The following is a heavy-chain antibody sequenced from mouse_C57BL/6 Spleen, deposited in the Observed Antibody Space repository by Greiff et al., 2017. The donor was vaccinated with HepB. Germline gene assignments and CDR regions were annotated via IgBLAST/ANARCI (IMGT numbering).Heavy chain of an antibody. J-gene: IGHJ3*01. CDR3: ARQITTVVGPFAY. Sequence: VQLQQPGAELVKPGASVKLSCKASGYTFTSYWMQWVKQRPGQGLEWIGEIDPSDSYTNYNQKFKGKATLTVDTSSSTAYMQLSSLTSEDSAVYFCARQITTVVGPFAYWGQGTLVTVSA. CDR2: IDPSDSYT. V-gene: IGHV1-50*01. CDR1: GYTFTSYW. D-gene: IGHD1-1*01.